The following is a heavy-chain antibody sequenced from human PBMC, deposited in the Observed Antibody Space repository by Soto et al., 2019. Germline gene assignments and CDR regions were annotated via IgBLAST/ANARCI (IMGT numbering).Heavy chain of an antibody. V-gene: IGHV4-59*01. CDR1: GGSITSYY. CDR3: ARFPRGYSYGHVDY. J-gene: IGHJ4*02. D-gene: IGHD5-18*01. CDR2: IYYSGST. Sequence: QVQLQESGPGLVKPSETLSLTCTVSGGSITSYYWSWIRQPPGKGLEWIGYIYYSGSTNSNPSLKSRVTISIDTSKNQFSLKLSSVTAADTAVYYCARFPRGYSYGHVDYWGQGTLVTASS.